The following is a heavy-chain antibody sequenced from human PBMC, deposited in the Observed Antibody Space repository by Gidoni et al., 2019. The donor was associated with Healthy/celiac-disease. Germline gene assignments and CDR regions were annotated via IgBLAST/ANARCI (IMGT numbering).Heavy chain of an antibody. V-gene: IGHV3-49*03. Sequence: EVQLVESGGGLVQPGRSLRLSCTASGFTFGDYAISWFRQAPGKGLEWVGFIRSKAYGGTTEYAASVKGRFTISRDDSKSIAYLQMNSLKTEDTAVYYCTREGRFTFGGVIWYGMDVWGQGTTVTVSS. CDR1: GFTFGDYA. J-gene: IGHJ6*02. D-gene: IGHD3-16*02. CDR3: TREGRFTFGGVIWYGMDV. CDR2: IRSKAYGGTT.